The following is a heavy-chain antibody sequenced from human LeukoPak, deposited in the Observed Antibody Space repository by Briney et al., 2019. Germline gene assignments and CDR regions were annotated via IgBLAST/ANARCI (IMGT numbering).Heavy chain of an antibody. CDR3: AKEWRFSSSWYQYYSDY. Sequence: PWGSLRLSCAASGFTFNDYLMHWVRQAPGKGLVWVSRINTDGSNTNYADSVKGRFTISRDTSTNTLYLQLNSLRVDDTAVYFCAKEWRFSSSWYQYYSDYWGQGTLVTVSS. V-gene: IGHV3-74*01. CDR2: INTDGSNT. J-gene: IGHJ4*02. D-gene: IGHD6-13*01. CDR1: GFTFNDYL.